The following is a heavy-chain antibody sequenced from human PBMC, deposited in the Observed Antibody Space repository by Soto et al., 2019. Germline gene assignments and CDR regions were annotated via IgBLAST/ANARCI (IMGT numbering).Heavy chain of an antibody. CDR2: ISGSGGST. V-gene: IGHV3-23*01. J-gene: IGHJ5*02. Sequence: GSLRLSCAASVFTGSSYAMSWVRQAPGKGLEWVSAISGSGGSTYYADSVKGRFTISRDNSKNTLYLQMNSLRAEDTAVYYCAKGRGVMYYYDSSGSDWFGPWGQGTLVTVSS. CDR3: AKGRGVMYYYDSSGSDWFGP. D-gene: IGHD3-22*01. CDR1: VFTGSSYA.